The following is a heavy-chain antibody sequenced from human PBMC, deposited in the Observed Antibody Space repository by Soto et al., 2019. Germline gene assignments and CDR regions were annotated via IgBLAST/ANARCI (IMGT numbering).Heavy chain of an antibody. CDR1: GFTFSSYW. CDR2: INSDGSST. V-gene: IGHV3-74*01. D-gene: IGHD3-10*01. J-gene: IGHJ5*02. CDR3: AKDRSTYYLVPPFDP. Sequence: PGGSLRLSCAASGFTFSSYWMHWVRQAPGKGLVWVSGINSDGSSTSYADSVKGRFTISRDNAKNTLYLQMNSLRAEDTAVYYCAKDRSTYYLVPPFDPWGQGTLVTVSS.